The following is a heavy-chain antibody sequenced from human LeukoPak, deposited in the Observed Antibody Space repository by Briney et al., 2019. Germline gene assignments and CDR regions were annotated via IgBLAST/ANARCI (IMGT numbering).Heavy chain of an antibody. D-gene: IGHD4-17*01. CDR3: ARATTVTTRYYYYYYYMDV. Sequence: GGSLRLSCAASGFTFSSYWMSWVRQAPGKGLEWVAHIKQDGSEKYYVDSVKGRFTISRDNAKNSLYLQMNSLRAEDTAAYYCARATTVTTRYYYYYYYMDVWGKGTTVTVSS. J-gene: IGHJ6*03. CDR1: GFTFSSYW. V-gene: IGHV3-7*01. CDR2: IKQDGSEK.